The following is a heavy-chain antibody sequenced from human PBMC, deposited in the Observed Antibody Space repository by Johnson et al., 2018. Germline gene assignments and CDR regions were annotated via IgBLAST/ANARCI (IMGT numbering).Heavy chain of an antibody. CDR2: ISYDGSNK. J-gene: IGHJ6*02. D-gene: IGHD2-2*01. CDR1: EISFSSIG. V-gene: IGHV3-30*03. CDR3: AIYCRSTTCKNYGMDV. Sequence: QVQLVQAGGGVVQPGRSLRLSCAASEISFSSIGMRWVRQAPGKGLEWVSVISYDGSNKLHADSVKGRFTISRDNAKKTLYLKLNRPRAEDTADYYCAIYCRSTTCKNYGMDVWGQGTTVTVSS.